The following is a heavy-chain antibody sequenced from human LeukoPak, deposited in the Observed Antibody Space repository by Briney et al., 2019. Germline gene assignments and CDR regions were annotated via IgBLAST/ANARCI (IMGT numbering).Heavy chain of an antibody. D-gene: IGHD6-13*01. CDR3: ARWAAAGIVRRDVLYYFDY. CDR2: IRSDGSNK. V-gene: IGHV3-30*02. CDR1: GFTFSSYG. Sequence: GGSLRLSCAASGFTFSSYGLHWVRQTPGKGLEWVAFIRSDGSNKCHADSVKGRFTISRDNSKNTLYLQMDSLRPEDTAVYYCARWAAAGIVRRDVLYYFDYWGQGTLVTVSS. J-gene: IGHJ4*02.